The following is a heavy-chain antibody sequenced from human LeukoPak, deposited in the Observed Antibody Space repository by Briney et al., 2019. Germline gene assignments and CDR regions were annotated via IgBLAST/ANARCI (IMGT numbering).Heavy chain of an antibody. Sequence: ASVKVSCKASGYTFTSYGISWVRQAPGQGLEWLGWINTNTGNPTYAQGFTGRFVFSLDTSVNTAYLQISSLKAEDTAVYYCARVVHPYDYESSGLTYDAFDIWGQGTMVTVSS. D-gene: IGHD3-22*01. CDR3: ARVVHPYDYESSGLTYDAFDI. CDR1: GYTFTSYG. J-gene: IGHJ3*02. V-gene: IGHV7-4-1*02. CDR2: INTNTGNP.